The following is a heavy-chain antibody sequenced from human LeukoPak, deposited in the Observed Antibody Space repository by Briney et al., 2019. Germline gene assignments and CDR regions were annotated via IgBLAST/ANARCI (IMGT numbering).Heavy chain of an antibody. Sequence: ETLALTCTVSGCSISSYYWSWIRQPPGKGLEWIGYIYYSRSTNYNPSLMSRVTISVDTSKTQFSLKLSSVTAADTAVYYCARAGYCSSTSCYGDYYYYMDVWGKGPTVTVSS. D-gene: IGHD2-2*01. V-gene: IGHV4-59*01. CDR3: ARAGYCSSTSCYGDYYYYMDV. CDR2: IYYSRST. CDR1: GCSISSYY. J-gene: IGHJ6*03.